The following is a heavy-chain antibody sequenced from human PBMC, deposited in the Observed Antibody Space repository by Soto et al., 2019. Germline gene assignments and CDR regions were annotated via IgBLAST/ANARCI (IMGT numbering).Heavy chain of an antibody. J-gene: IGHJ4*02. D-gene: IGHD3-3*01. V-gene: IGHV1-18*01. CDR2: ISAYNGNT. Sequence: QVQLVQSGAEVKKPGASVKVSCKASGYTFTSYGISWVRQAPGQGLEWMGWISAYNGNTNYAQKLQGRVTMTTDTSTSTAYMELRSLRSDDTAVYYCARDLSTYYDFGSGYPSFGYWGQGTLVTVSS. CDR1: GYTFTSYG. CDR3: ARDLSTYYDFGSGYPSFGY.